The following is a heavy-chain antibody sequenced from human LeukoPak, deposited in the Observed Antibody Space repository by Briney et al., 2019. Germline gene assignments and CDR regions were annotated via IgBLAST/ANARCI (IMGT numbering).Heavy chain of an antibody. Sequence: SETLSLTCTVSGGSISRSSNYWGWVRQPPGKGLEWIGSIYYSGSTYYNPSLKSRVTISVDTSKNQFSLKLSSVTAADTAVYYCARGYCSGGSCYSDEYWFDPWGQGTLVTVSS. J-gene: IGHJ5*02. CDR1: GGSISRSSNY. V-gene: IGHV4-39*07. CDR2: IYYSGST. D-gene: IGHD2-15*01. CDR3: ARGYCSGGSCYSDEYWFDP.